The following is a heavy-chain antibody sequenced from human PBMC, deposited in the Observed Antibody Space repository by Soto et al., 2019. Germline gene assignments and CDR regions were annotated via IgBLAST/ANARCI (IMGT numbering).Heavy chain of an antibody. CDR3: AKKKPASPGTPDFDY. Sequence: GGSLRLSCAASGFSFSTYAMGWVRQAPGKGLEWVSAISGSGSATYYADPVKGRFTISRDNSKNTLYLQRNSLRADDTAVYYCAKKKPASPGTPDFDYWGQGTLVTVSS. CDR1: GFSFSTYA. V-gene: IGHV3-23*01. CDR2: ISGSGSAT. J-gene: IGHJ4*02.